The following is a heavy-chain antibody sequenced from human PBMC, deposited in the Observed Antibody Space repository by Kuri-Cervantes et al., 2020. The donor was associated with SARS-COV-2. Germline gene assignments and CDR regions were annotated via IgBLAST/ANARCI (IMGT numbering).Heavy chain of an antibody. Sequence: SETLSLTCTVSGGSISSGYYWGWIRQPPGKGLEWIGSIYHSGSTYYNPSLKSRVTISVDTSKNQFSLKLSSVTAADTAVYYCARLEIPLVAAAYAYWGQGTLVTVSS. J-gene: IGHJ4*02. V-gene: IGHV4-38-2*02. CDR2: IYHSGST. CDR3: ARLEIPLVAAAYAY. D-gene: IGHD6-13*01. CDR1: GGSISSGYY.